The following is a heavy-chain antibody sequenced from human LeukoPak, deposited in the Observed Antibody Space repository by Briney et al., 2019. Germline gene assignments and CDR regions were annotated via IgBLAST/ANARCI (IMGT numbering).Heavy chain of an antibody. CDR1: GFTFSSYA. D-gene: IGHD3-10*01. CDR2: IPYDGVNK. Sequence: GGSLRLSCAASGFTFSSYAMHWVRQAPGKGLEWVAVIPYDGVNKYYADSVKGRFTISRDNSKNTLYLQMNSLRTEDTAVYYCAGSNYYYYYYMDVWGKGTTVTVSS. J-gene: IGHJ6*03. V-gene: IGHV3-30-3*01. CDR3: AGSNYYYYYYMDV.